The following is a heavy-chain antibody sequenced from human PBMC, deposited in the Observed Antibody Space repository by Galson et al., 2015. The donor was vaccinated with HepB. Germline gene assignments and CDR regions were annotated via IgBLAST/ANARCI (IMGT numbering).Heavy chain of an antibody. CDR3: ASRTVNLNWYLDL. CDR2: IYSDGST. Sequence: SLRLSCAASGFTVSSSYMNWVRQGPGKGLEWVSVIYSDGSTDYADSVKGRFIISRDNSKNTLYLQMNSLRGEDTAVYYCASRTVNLNWYLDLWGRGTLVTVSS. J-gene: IGHJ2*01. CDR1: GFTVSSSY. D-gene: IGHD4-17*01. V-gene: IGHV3-66*01.